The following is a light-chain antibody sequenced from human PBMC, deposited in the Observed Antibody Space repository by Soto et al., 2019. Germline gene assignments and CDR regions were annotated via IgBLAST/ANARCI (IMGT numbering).Light chain of an antibody. Sequence: QSALTQPPSASGSPGQSVTISCTGTSSDVGAYKYVPWYQQYPGKASKLMIYEVSKRPSGVPDRFSGSKSGNTASLTVSGLQAEDEADYYCTSYVGSDIWVFGGGTKLTVL. CDR2: EVS. V-gene: IGLV2-8*01. J-gene: IGLJ3*02. CDR1: SSDVGAYKY. CDR3: TSYVGSDIWV.